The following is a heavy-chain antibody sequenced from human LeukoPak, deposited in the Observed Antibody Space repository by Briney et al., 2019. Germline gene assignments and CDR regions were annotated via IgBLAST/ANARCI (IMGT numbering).Heavy chain of an antibody. D-gene: IGHD6-6*01. CDR2: IKADGTTT. J-gene: IGHJ4*01. CDR3: AREADPSLYASSSPDY. CDR1: GFGFSNFW. V-gene: IGHV3-74*01. Sequence: GSLRLSCAASGFGFSNFWMHWVRQAPGKGLVWVSRIKADGTTTVYADSVKGRFTISRDNLKNTLYLQMKGLRAEDTAVYFCAREADPSLYASSSPDYWGQGTPVTVSS.